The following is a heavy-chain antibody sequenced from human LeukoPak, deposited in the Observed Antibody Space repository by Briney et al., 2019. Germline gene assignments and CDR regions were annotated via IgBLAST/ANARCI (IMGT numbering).Heavy chain of an antibody. CDR1: GYTFTSYY. Sequence: ASVKVSCKASGYTFTSYYMHWLRQAPGQGLEWMGIINPSGGSTSYAQKFQGRVTMTRDTSTSTVYMELSSLRSEDTAVYYCARGKITVYDILTGYFDYWGQGTLVTVSS. CDR2: INPSGGST. V-gene: IGHV1-46*01. D-gene: IGHD3-9*01. CDR3: ARGKITVYDILTGYFDY. J-gene: IGHJ4*02.